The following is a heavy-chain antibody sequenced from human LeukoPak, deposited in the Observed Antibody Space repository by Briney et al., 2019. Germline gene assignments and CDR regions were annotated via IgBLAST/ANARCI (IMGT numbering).Heavy chain of an antibody. D-gene: IGHD3-10*01. CDR2: NSWNSFSI. J-gene: IGHJ6*03. V-gene: IGHV3-9*01. CDR3: AKSSGNYLNYYYYMDV. CDR1: GFTFDDYA. Sequence: GGSLRLSCAASGFTFDDYAMHWVRQAPGKGLEWVSGNSWNSFSIGYAGSVKGRFTISRDNAKNSLYLQMNSLRAEDTALYYCAKSSGNYLNYYYYMDVWGKGTTVTISS.